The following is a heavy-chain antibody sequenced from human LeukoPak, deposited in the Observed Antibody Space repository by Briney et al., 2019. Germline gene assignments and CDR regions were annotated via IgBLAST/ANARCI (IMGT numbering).Heavy chain of an antibody. CDR1: GGSISSSSYY. J-gene: IGHJ3*02. D-gene: IGHD3-9*01. CDR2: IYYSEST. V-gene: IGHV4-39*07. CDR3: ARGHYDILTGNAFDI. Sequence: SETLSLTCTVSGGSISSSSYYWGWIRQPPGKGLEWIGSIYYSESTYYNPSLKSRVTISVDTSKNQFSLKLSSVTAADTAVYYCARGHYDILTGNAFDIWGQGTMVTVSS.